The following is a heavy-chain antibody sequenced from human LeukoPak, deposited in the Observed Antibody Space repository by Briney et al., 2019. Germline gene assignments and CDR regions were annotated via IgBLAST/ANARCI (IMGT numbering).Heavy chain of an antibody. CDR3: ASPSIGPFDY. D-gene: IGHD3-3*02. J-gene: IGHJ4*02. CDR1: GGSISSSNYY. V-gene: IGHV4-39*01. Sequence: SETLSLTYTVSGGSISSSNYYWGWIRQPPGKGLEWIGSIYYSGSTSYNPSLKSRVTISVDTSKNQFSLKLSSVTAADTAVYYCASPSIGPFDYWGQGTLVTVSS. CDR2: IYYSGST.